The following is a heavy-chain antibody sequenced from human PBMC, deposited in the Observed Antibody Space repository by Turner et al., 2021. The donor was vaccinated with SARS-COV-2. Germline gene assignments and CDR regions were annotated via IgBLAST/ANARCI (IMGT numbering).Heavy chain of an antibody. D-gene: IGHD6-19*01. Sequence: QVQLVESGGGVVQPGRSLRLSCAASGFTFSSYGMPWVRQAPGKGLEWVALIAYDGSNKYYADSVKGRFTISRENSKNTLYLKMNSLRAEDTAVYYCAKDLGSGWHWGQGTLVTVSS. CDR1: GFTFSSYG. CDR2: IAYDGSNK. CDR3: AKDLGSGWH. J-gene: IGHJ4*02. V-gene: IGHV3-30*18.